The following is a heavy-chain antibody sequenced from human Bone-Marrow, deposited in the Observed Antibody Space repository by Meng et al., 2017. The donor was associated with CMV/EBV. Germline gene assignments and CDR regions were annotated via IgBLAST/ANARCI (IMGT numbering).Heavy chain of an antibody. CDR3: ARDAFWSGSHEYY. Sequence: GESLKISCAASGFTVSSNYMSWVRQAPGKGLEWVSVIYSGGNTYYADSVKGRFTISRDNSKNTLYLQMNSLRAEDTAVYYCARDAFWSGSHEYYWGQGTLVTVSS. J-gene: IGHJ4*02. CDR2: IYSGGNT. D-gene: IGHD3-3*01. V-gene: IGHV3-66*02. CDR1: GFTVSSNY.